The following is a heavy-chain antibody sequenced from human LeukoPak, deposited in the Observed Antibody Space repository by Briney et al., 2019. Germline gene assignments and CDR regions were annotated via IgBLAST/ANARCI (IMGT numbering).Heavy chain of an antibody. Sequence: GGSLRLSCAASGFTFSSYGMHWVRQAPSKGLEWVAFTRYDGSNKYYADSVKGRFTISRDNSKNTLYLQMNSLRAEDPAVYYCVKDCGWIAVACSDAFDIWGQGTMVTVSS. CDR1: GFTFSSYG. D-gene: IGHD6-19*01. CDR3: VKDCGWIAVACSDAFDI. V-gene: IGHV3-30*02. CDR2: TRYDGSNK. J-gene: IGHJ3*02.